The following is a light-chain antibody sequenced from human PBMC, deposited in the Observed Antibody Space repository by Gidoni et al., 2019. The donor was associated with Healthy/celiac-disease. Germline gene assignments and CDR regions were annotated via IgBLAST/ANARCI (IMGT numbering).Light chain of an antibody. CDR2: DAS. CDR3: QQYDNLPCS. Sequence: DIQMTQSPSSLSASVGDRVTITCQASPDISNYFNWYQQKPGKAPKLLIYDASNLETGVPSRFIGSGSGTDFTFTISSLQPEDIATYYCQQYDNLPCSFGQGTKLEIK. J-gene: IGKJ2*04. V-gene: IGKV1-33*01. CDR1: PDISNY.